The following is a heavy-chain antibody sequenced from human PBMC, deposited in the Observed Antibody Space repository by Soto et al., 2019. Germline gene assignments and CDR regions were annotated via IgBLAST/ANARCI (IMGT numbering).Heavy chain of an antibody. D-gene: IGHD2-15*01. CDR1: GFTFGSYD. V-gene: IGHV3-23*01. Sequence: EVQLLESGGGLVQPGGSLRLSCATSGFTFGSYDMSWVRQAPGKGLEWVSTFSGSGGSTYYADSVKGRFTISRDISKNTIYLQMNSLRAEDTAVYYCAKDRRGGYCSGGRCYSPDYWGQGTLVTVSS. J-gene: IGHJ4*02. CDR3: AKDRRGGYCSGGRCYSPDY. CDR2: FSGSGGST.